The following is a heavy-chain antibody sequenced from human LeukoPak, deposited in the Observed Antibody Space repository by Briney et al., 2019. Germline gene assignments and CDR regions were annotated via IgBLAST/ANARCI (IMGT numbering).Heavy chain of an antibody. CDR1: GFTLDDYT. CDR2: ISGDRGST. D-gene: IGHD2-15*01. V-gene: IGHV3-43*01. Sequence: GGSLRLSCAASGFTLDDYTMLWLRQAPGKGLEWVSLISGDRGSTYYADSVKGRFTISRDNSKNSLYLQMNSLRTEDTALYYCAKATRYSDYYMDVWGKGTTVTVSS. CDR3: AKATRYSDYYMDV. J-gene: IGHJ6*03.